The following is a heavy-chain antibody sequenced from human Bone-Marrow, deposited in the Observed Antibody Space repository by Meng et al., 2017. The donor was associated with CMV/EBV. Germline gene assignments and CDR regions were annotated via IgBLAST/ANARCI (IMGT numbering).Heavy chain of an antibody. D-gene: IGHD6-13*01. J-gene: IGHJ4*02. V-gene: IGHV4-4*02. CDR1: SINGCNW. Sequence: SINGCNWWIWVRQPPGKGLEWIGESSHSGTTNYNPSLKSRLIISIDKSKNQFSLNLSFVTAADTSTYYCARGRAVKTPVGRSSYFDYWGQGTLVTVSS. CDR3: ARGRAVKTPVGRSSYFDY. CDR2: SSHSGTT.